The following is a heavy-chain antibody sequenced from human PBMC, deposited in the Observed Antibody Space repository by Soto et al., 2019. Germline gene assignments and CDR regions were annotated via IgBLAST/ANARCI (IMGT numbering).Heavy chain of an antibody. D-gene: IGHD2-2*01. Sequence: ASVKVSCKASGYTFTGYYMHWVRQAPGQGLEWMGWIDPNSGGTNYAQKFQGWVTMTRDTSISTAYMELSRLRSDDTAVYYCATQLVPAARGYYYYYYGMDVWGQGTTVTVSS. CDR2: IDPNSGGT. J-gene: IGHJ6*02. CDR3: ATQLVPAARGYYYYYYGMDV. CDR1: GYTFTGYY. V-gene: IGHV1-2*04.